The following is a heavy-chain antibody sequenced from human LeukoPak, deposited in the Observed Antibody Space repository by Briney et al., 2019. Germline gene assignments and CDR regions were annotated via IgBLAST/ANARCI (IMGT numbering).Heavy chain of an antibody. CDR3: ARDISTFRFGELLPDC. Sequence: PGGSLRLSCPASGFTFSSYNMNWVRQAPGKGLEWVSSISSGSTYIYYADSVKGRFTLSRDNAKNSLYLQMDSLRAKDAAVYYCARDISTFRFGELLPDCWGQGTLVTVSS. D-gene: IGHD3-10*01. J-gene: IGHJ4*02. CDR1: GFTFSSYN. V-gene: IGHV3-21*01. CDR2: ISSGSTYI.